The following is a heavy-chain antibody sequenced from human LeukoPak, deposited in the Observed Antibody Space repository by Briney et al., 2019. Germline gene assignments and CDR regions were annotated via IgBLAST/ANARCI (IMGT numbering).Heavy chain of an antibody. J-gene: IGHJ3*02. CDR3: ASAMRNWNEREAFDI. Sequence: PGGSLRLSCAASGFTFSDYAMSWIRQAPGKGLEWVSYISSSGTTIYYADSVKGRFTISRDNTKKSLYLQMNSPRAEDTAVYYCASAMRNWNEREAFDIWGQGTMVTVSS. D-gene: IGHD1-20*01. V-gene: IGHV3-11*01. CDR1: GFTFSDYA. CDR2: ISSSGTTI.